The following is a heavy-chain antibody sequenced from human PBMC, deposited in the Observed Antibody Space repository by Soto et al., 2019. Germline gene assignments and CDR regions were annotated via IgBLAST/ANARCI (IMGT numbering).Heavy chain of an antibody. CDR1: GGSFSGYY. CDR3: ARESHDILTGPPWVWYFDL. D-gene: IGHD3-9*01. CDR2: INDRGSI. J-gene: IGHJ2*01. Sequence: VQLQQWGAGPLRPLETLALTCGVSGGSFSGYYWAWIRQSPGKGLEWIGEINDRGSINYNPSLKSRVSISVDTSKNHYSLNLRSVTAADTAVYYCARESHDILTGPPWVWYFDLWGRGTQVTVSS. V-gene: IGHV4-34*01.